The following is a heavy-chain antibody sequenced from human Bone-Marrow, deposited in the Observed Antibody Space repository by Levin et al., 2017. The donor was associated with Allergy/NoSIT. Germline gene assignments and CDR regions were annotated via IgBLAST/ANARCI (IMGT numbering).Heavy chain of an antibody. CDR1: GSTFSNYW. CDR2: INGDGSAK. J-gene: IGHJ2*01. D-gene: IGHD6-19*01. CDR3: TGGTGWRFDL. Sequence: GGSLRLSCVASGSTFSNYWMNWVRQAPGKGLEWVANINGDGSAKNYVDSVKGRFTISRDNAKNSLYLQMESLTVEDTAVYFCTGGTGWRFDLWGRGTLVTVSS. V-gene: IGHV3-7*01.